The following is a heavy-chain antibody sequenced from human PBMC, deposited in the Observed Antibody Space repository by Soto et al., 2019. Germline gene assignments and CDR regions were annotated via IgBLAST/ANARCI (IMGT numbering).Heavy chain of an antibody. CDR3: AKEQSSGYYRVVDH. D-gene: IGHD6-19*01. Sequence: QVQVVESGGGVVQPGRSLRLSCAASGFTLSSCGMHWVRQAPGKGLEWVGVITYDGGSEHYADFVKGRFTISRDSSEKTVYPQMNSLRVEDSAVYYCAKEQSSGYYRVVDHWGQGTLVTVSS. CDR2: ITYDGGSE. J-gene: IGHJ4*02. CDR1: GFTLSSCG. V-gene: IGHV3-30*18.